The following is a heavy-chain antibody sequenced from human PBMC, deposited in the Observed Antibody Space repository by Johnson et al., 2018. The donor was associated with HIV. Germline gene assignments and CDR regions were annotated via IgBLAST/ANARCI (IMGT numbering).Heavy chain of an antibody. V-gene: IGHV3-66*01. J-gene: IGHJ3*02. CDR3: AKDSMGFNWNQFEAFDM. Sequence: EQLVESGGGLVQPGGSLRLSCAASGFTVSNNYMSWVRQAPGKGLEWVSVIYSGGSTHYADSVKGRFTISRDNSKNTLYLQMNSLRGEDTAVYYCAKDSMGFNWNQFEAFDMWGQGTMVTVSS. D-gene: IGHD1-20*01. CDR1: GFTVSNNY. CDR2: IYSGGST.